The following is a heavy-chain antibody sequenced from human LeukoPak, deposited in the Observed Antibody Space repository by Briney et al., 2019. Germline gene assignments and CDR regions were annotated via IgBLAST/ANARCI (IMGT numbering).Heavy chain of an antibody. Sequence: SETLSLTCTVSGGSISSGSYYWSWIRQPAGKGLEWIGRIYTSGSTNYNPSLKSRVTISVDTSKNQFSLKLSSVTAADTAVYYCARGAIYYMDVWGKGTTVTVSS. CDR3: ARGAIYYMDV. CDR2: IYTSGST. J-gene: IGHJ6*03. V-gene: IGHV4-61*02. CDR1: GGSISSGSYY.